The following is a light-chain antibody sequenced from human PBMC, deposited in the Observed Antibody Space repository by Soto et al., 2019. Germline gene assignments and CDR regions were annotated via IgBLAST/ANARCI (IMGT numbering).Light chain of an antibody. CDR1: QDISTY. J-gene: IGKJ5*01. V-gene: IGKV1-33*01. CDR3: QQFEDFPRAII. Sequence: DIQMTQSPSTLSASVGDIVTTTFHASQDISTYLNWYQQKPGKAPKLLIYDASNLETGVPSRFSGSGSGTDFTFTISSLQPEDIATYYCQQFEDFPRAIIFGQGTRLEIK. CDR2: DAS.